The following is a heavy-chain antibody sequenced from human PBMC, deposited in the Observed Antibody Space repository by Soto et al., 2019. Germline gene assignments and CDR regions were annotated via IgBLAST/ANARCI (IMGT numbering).Heavy chain of an antibody. Sequence: QVQLVPSGAEVMKPGSSVKVSCKASGGTFSSYAISWVRQAPGHGLVWMGGIIPIFGTANYAQKFQGRVTITADESTSTAYMELSSVRAEDTAVYYCATGRYSGYDQNYYYYGIAVWGQGTTVTVSS. V-gene: IGHV1-69*01. J-gene: IGHJ6*02. CDR2: IIPIFGTA. CDR1: GGTFSSYA. D-gene: IGHD5-12*01. CDR3: ATGRYSGYDQNYYYYGIAV.